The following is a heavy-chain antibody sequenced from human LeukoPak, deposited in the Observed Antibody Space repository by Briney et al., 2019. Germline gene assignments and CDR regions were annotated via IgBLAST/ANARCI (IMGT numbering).Heavy chain of an antibody. V-gene: IGHV3-74*01. J-gene: IGHJ3*01. Sequence: GGSLRLSCAASGFAFSRYWMDWVRQAPGKGLVWVSGLNSAGTTTRSAESVTGRFTISRANAKNTLYLHMNSLRADDTAVYYCARVGSTDGPHAFDLWGQGTTVTVSS. CDR2: LNSAGTTT. CDR3: ARVGSTDGPHAFDL. CDR1: GFAFSRYW. D-gene: IGHD5-24*01.